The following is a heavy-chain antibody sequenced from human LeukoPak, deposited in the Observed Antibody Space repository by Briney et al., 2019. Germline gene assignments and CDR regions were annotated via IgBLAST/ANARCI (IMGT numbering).Heavy chain of an antibody. CDR1: GFTSSSYA. CDR2: VSGSGDRM. Sequence: PGGSLRLSCAASGFTSSSYALNWVRQAPGKGLEWVATVSGSGDRMYHADSVKGRFTISRDNSKNTKYLQMNSLRAEDTALYYCAKAAAAPGFDFWGQGTLVTVSS. CDR3: AKAAAAPGFDF. V-gene: IGHV3-23*01. J-gene: IGHJ4*02. D-gene: IGHD6-13*01.